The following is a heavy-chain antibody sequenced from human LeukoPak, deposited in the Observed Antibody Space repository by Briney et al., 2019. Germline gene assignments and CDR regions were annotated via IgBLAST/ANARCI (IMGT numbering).Heavy chain of an antibody. Sequence: ASVKVSCKASGGTFSSYAISWVRQAPGQGLEWMGRIIPIFGIANYAQKFQGRVTITADKSTSTAYMELSSLRSEDTAVYYCARDGNLFDSWGQGTLVTVSS. J-gene: IGHJ4*02. CDR3: ARDGNLFDS. CDR2: IIPIFGIA. V-gene: IGHV1-69*04. D-gene: IGHD1-26*01. CDR1: GGTFSSYA.